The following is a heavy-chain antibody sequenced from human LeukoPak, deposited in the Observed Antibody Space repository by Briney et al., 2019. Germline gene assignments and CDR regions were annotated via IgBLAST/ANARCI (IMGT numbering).Heavy chain of an antibody. CDR3: ARERAINAFDI. Sequence: ASVKVSCKASGYTFTDNHIYWVRQAPGQGLECMGWIDPNSGGPNYSQKFQGRVTMTRDTSISTAYMELSNLRSDDTAVYYCARERAINAFDIWGQGTMVTVSS. V-gene: IGHV1-2*02. CDR1: GYTFTDNH. D-gene: IGHD3-9*01. J-gene: IGHJ3*02. CDR2: IDPNSGGP.